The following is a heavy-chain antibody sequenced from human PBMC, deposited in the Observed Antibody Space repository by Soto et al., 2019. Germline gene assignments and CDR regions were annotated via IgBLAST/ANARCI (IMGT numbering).Heavy chain of an antibody. V-gene: IGHV1-8*01. CDR1: GYMFTNND. Sequence: ASVKVSCQASGYMFTNNDINWVRQASGQGLEWLGRMTPNSGNTVYAHKFQGRVTMTRDTTISTAYMELSSLRSEDTAVYYCARSLDYDSVWGSYRQRTRPFDYWGQGTLVTVSS. CDR2: MTPNSGNT. D-gene: IGHD3-16*02. CDR3: ARSLDYDSVWGSYRQRTRPFDY. J-gene: IGHJ4*02.